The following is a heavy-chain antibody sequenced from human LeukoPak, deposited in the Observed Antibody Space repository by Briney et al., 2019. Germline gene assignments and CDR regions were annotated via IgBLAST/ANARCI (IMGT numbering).Heavy chain of an antibody. D-gene: IGHD6-13*01. CDR2: ISGSGGST. Sequence: GGSLRLSCAASGFTFSSYAMSWVRQAPEKGLEWVSAISGSGGSTYYADSVKGRFTISRDNSKNTLYLQMNSLRAEDTAVYYCARNGQQLAPYYYYYGMDVWGQGTTVTVSS. CDR3: ARNGQQLAPYYYYYGMDV. V-gene: IGHV3-23*01. J-gene: IGHJ6*02. CDR1: GFTFSSYA.